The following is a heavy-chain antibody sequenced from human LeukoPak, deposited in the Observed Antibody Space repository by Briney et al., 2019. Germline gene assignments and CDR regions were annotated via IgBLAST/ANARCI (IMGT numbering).Heavy chain of an antibody. D-gene: IGHD3-10*01. Sequence: GGSLRLSCAASGFTFSSYGMHWVRQAPGKGLEWVAAIWYDGSNKYYADSVKGRFTISRDNSKNTLYLQMNSLRAEGTAVYYCVRGPYGSGSYRWGQGTLVTVSA. V-gene: IGHV3-33*01. CDR3: VRGPYGSGSYR. J-gene: IGHJ4*02. CDR1: GFTFSSYG. CDR2: IWYDGSNK.